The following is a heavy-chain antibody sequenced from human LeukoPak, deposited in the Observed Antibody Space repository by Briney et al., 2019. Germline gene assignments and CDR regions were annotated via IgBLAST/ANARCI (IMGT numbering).Heavy chain of an antibody. CDR1: GGSISSSSYY. V-gene: IGHV4-39*07. CDR3: ARVTPPEFSITLMVNAGWFDP. D-gene: IGHD3-16*01. Sequence: SETLSLTCTVSGGSISSSSYYWGWIRQPPGKGLEWTGSIYYSGSTYYNPSLKSRVTISVDTSKNQFSLKLSSVTAADTAVYYCARVTPPEFSITLMVNAGWFDPWGQGTLVTVSS. J-gene: IGHJ5*02. CDR2: IYYSGST.